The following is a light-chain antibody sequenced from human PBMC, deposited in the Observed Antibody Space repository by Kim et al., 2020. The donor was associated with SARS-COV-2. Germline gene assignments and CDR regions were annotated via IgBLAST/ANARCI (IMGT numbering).Light chain of an antibody. CDR3: QQYDAYPLT. V-gene: IGKV1-5*03. CDR1: QSVSTG. Sequence: AAGGDRVTITCRASQSVSTGLAWYQQKPGKAPNLLIYKTSTLEGGVPSRFSGSGSGTEFTLTISSLQPDDFATYYCQQYDAYPLTFGGGTKVDIK. J-gene: IGKJ4*01. CDR2: KTS.